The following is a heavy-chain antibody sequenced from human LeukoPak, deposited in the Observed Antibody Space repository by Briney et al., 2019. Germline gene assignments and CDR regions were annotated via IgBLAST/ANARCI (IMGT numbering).Heavy chain of an antibody. CDR3: ASGIDAFDI. CDR2: IDPKSGGT. Sequence: ASVKVSCKASGYTFTVYYIHWVRQAPGQGLEWMGWIDPKSGGTNYAQNFQGRVTMTRDTSISTAYMELSRLRSDDTAVYYCASGIDAFDIWGQGTMVTVSS. CDR1: GYTFTVYY. J-gene: IGHJ3*02. V-gene: IGHV1-2*02.